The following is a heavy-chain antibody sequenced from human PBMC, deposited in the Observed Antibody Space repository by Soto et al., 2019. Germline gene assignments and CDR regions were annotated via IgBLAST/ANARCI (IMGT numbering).Heavy chain of an antibody. Sequence: SETLSLTCTVSGGSISSYYWSWIRQPPGKGLEWIGYIYYSGSTNYNPSLKSRVTISVDTSKNQFSLKLSSVTAADTAVYYCAREHIVVVVAATYDWFDPWGQGTLVTVSS. CDR1: GGSISSYY. CDR3: AREHIVVVVAATYDWFDP. D-gene: IGHD2-15*01. CDR2: IYYSGST. J-gene: IGHJ5*02. V-gene: IGHV4-59*01.